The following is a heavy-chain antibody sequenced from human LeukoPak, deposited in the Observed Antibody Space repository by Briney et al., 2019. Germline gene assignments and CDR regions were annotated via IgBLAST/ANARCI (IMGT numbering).Heavy chain of an antibody. V-gene: IGHV1-69*05. J-gene: IGHJ6*02. Sequence: SVKVSRKASGGTFSSYAISWVRQAPGQGLEWMGGIIPIFGTANYAQKFQGRVTITTDESTSTAYMELSSLRSEDTAVYYCARNFMVRGLGPDGMDVWGQGTTVTVSS. D-gene: IGHD3-10*01. CDR2: IIPIFGTA. CDR1: GGTFSSYA. CDR3: ARNFMVRGLGPDGMDV.